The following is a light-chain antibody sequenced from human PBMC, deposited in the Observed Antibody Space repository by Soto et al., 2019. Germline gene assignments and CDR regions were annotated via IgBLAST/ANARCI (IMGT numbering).Light chain of an antibody. J-gene: IGKJ4*01. CDR1: QSISRY. V-gene: IGKV1-39*01. Sequence: DIQMTQSPSSLSASVGDRVTITCRASQSISRYLNWYQQKPGRAPKLLIYAAFKLQSGVPSRFSGSGSGTDFTLTISSLQPEDSATYYCQESYTTGFGGGTKVEIE. CDR2: AAF. CDR3: QESYTTG.